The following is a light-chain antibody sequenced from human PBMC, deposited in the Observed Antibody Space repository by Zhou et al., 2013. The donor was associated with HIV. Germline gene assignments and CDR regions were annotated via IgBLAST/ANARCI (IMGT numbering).Light chain of an antibody. CDR2: ATS. Sequence: DIQMTQSPSSLSASVGDRVIITCRASQGISNSLAWYQQKPGKAPKVLLYATSKLESGVPSRFRGSGSGTDYTLTISSLQPEDFATYCCQQYYSTPLTFGGGTKVEIK. CDR3: QQYYSTPLT. J-gene: IGKJ4*01. CDR1: QGISNS. V-gene: IGKV1-NL1*01.